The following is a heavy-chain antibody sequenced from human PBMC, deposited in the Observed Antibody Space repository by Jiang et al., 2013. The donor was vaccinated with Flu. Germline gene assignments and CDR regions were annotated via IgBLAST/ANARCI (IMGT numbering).Heavy chain of an antibody. CDR1: GSISSSSDY. CDR3: ARDRDIVSRGGMDY. Sequence: GPGLVKPSETLSLTCSGSISSSSDYWGWIRQPPGKGLEWIGSIYYGGTTYYNPSLQRRASISVDPSKNQFSLRLSSVTAADTAVYYCARDRDIVSRGGMDYWGQGILVTVSP. V-gene: IGHV4-39*07. CDR2: IYYGGTT. J-gene: IGHJ4*02. D-gene: IGHD5/OR15-5a*01.